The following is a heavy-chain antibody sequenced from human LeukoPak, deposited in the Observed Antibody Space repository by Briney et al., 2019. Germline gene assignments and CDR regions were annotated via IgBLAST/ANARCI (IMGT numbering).Heavy chain of an antibody. Sequence: GRSLRLSCAASGFTFSTFPMHWVRQAPGKGLEWVAGISDSGGRTNYADSVKGRFTISRDNPKNTLYLQMNSLRAEDTAVYFCAKRGVVIRVFLVGFHKEAYYFDSWGQGALVTVSS. D-gene: IGHD3-10*01. CDR3: AKRGVVIRVFLVGFHKEAYYFDS. CDR1: GFTFSTFP. V-gene: IGHV3-23*01. CDR2: ISDSGGRT. J-gene: IGHJ4*02.